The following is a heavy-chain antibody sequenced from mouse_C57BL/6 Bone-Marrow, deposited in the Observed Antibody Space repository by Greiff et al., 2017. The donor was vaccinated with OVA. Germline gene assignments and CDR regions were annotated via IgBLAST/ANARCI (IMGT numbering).Heavy chain of an antibody. Sequence: QVQLQQSGAELVRPGTSVKMSCKASGYTFTNYWIGWAKQRPGHGLEWIGDIYPGGGYTNYNEKFKGKATLTADKSSSTAYMQFSSLTSEDSAIYYCARELGRGRLGWFAYWGQGTLVTVSA. CDR1: GYTFTNYW. V-gene: IGHV1-63*01. CDR2: IYPGGGYT. J-gene: IGHJ3*01. D-gene: IGHD4-1*01. CDR3: ARELGRGRLGWFAY.